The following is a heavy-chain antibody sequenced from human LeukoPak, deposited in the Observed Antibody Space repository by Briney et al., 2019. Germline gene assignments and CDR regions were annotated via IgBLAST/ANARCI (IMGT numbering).Heavy chain of an antibody. J-gene: IGHJ4*02. CDR1: GFIFSSYW. CDR3: ARIRSGSGSDY. D-gene: IGHD1-26*01. V-gene: IGHV3-7*03. Sequence: PGGSLRLSCAASGFIFSSYWMSWVRQAPGKELEWVANIKQDGSEKYYVDSVKGRFTISRDNAKNSLFLQMNSLRAEDTAVYYCARIRSGSGSDYWGQGTLVTVSS. CDR2: IKQDGSEK.